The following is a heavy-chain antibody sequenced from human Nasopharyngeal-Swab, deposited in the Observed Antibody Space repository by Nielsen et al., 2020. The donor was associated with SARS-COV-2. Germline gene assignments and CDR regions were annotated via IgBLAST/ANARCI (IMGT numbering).Heavy chain of an antibody. J-gene: IGHJ3*02. CDR1: GYTFTGYY. Sequence: ASVQVSCKASGYTFTGYYMHWVRQAPGQGLEWMGRINPNSGGTNYAQKFQGRVAMTRDTSISTAYMELSRLRSDDTAVYYCAGGGYCSGGSCYSFDAFDIWGQGTMVTVSS. D-gene: IGHD2-15*01. CDR2: INPNSGGT. CDR3: AGGGYCSGGSCYSFDAFDI. V-gene: IGHV1-2*06.